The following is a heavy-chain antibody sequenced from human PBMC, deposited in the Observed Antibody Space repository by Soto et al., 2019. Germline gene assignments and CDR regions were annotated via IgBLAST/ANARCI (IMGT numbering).Heavy chain of an antibody. V-gene: IGHV1-18*01. Sequence: QGQLVQSGAEVKQPGASVRVSCRASGYTFTSYGVNWVRXXPXXXXXXXXXXXXXNGNTKYAHKFQGRVTMTTEISTSTAYMELRSLKSDDTAVYYCARDXVXXSSSSCYFYYFYYMDVWGKGTTVTVSS. D-gene: IGHD2-2*01. CDR1: GYTFTSYG. CDR2: XXXXNGNT. J-gene: IGHJ6*03. CDR3: ARDXVXXSSSSCYFYYFYYMDV.